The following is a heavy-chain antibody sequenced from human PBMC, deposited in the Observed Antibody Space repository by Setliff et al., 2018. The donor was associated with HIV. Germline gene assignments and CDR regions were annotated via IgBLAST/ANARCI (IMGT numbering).Heavy chain of an antibody. CDR1: GGSISSGDYY. V-gene: IGHV4-30-4*08. J-gene: IGHJ5*02. Sequence: TLSLTCTVSGGSISSGDYYWSWVRQPPEKGLEWIGYLYHSGSTYYNPSLKSRVTISVDTSKNQFSLKLSSVTAADTAVYYCAKVGSGFDPWGQGTLVTVSS. CDR2: LYHSGST. CDR3: AKVGSGFDP. D-gene: IGHD1-26*01.